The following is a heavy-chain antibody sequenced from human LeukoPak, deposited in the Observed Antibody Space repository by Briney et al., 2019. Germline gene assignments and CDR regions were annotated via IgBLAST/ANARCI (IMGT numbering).Heavy chain of an antibody. CDR3: ARDKKTDDYGDYWPWVVDY. J-gene: IGHJ4*02. Sequence: GGSLRLSCTASGFTFGDYAMSWVRQAPGKGLEWVSSISSSSSYIYYADSVKGRFTISRDNAKNSLYLQMNSLRAEDTAVYYCARDKKTDDYGDYWPWVVDYWGQGTLVTVSS. CDR1: GFTFGDYA. CDR2: ISSSSSYI. D-gene: IGHD4-17*01. V-gene: IGHV3-21*06.